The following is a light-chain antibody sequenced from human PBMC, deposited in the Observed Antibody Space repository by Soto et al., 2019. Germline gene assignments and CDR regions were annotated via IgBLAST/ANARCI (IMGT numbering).Light chain of an antibody. J-gene: IGLJ1*01. CDR1: SSDVGGYNY. Sequence: QSALTQPRSVSGSPGQSVTISCTGTSSDVGGYNYVSWYQQHPGKAPKLMIYDVSKRPSGVPDRFSGSKSGNTASLTISGLQAADAADYYCCSYAGSYSYVFGTGTKLTVL. CDR3: CSYAGSYSYV. CDR2: DVS. V-gene: IGLV2-11*01.